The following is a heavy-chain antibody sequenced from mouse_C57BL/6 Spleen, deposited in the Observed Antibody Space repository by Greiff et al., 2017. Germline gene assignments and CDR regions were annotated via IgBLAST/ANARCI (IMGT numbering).Heavy chain of an antibody. V-gene: IGHV5S21*01. Sequence: EVQLVESGEGLVKPGGSLKLSCAASGFTFSSYAMSWVRQTPEKRLEWVAYISSGGDYIYYADTVKGRFTISRDNAKNTLFLQMTSLRSEDTAMYYCARGGSSDWYFDVGGTGTTVTVSS. J-gene: IGHJ1*03. D-gene: IGHD1-1*01. CDR3: ARGGSSDWYFDV. CDR2: ISSGGDYI. CDR1: GFTFSSYA.